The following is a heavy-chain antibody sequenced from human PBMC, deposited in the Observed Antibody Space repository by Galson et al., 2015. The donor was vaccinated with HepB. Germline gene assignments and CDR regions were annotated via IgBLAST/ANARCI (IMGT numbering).Heavy chain of an antibody. Sequence: SLRLSCAASGFTFSSYAMHWVRQAPGKGLEWVAVISYDGSNKYYADSVKGRFTISRDNSKNTLYLQMNSLRAEDTAVYYCARDRRGWGSYRLAYYYYGMDVWGQGTTVTVSS. CDR1: GFTFSSYA. CDR3: ARDRRGWGSYRLAYYYYGMDV. J-gene: IGHJ6*02. D-gene: IGHD3-16*02. V-gene: IGHV3-30*04. CDR2: ISYDGSNK.